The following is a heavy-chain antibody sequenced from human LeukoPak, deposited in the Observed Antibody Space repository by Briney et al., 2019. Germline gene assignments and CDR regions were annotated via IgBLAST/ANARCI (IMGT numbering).Heavy chain of an antibody. V-gene: IGHV4-34*01. CDR2: IYYSGST. CDR3: ARLPVVPAEMGYYYYGMDV. Sequence: SETLSLTCAVYGGSFSGYYWSWIRQPPGKGLEWIGSIYYSGSTYYNPSLKSRVTISVDTSKNQFSLKLSSVTAADTAVYYCARLPVVPAEMGYYYYGMDVWGQGTTVTVSS. J-gene: IGHJ6*02. D-gene: IGHD2-2*01. CDR1: GGSFSGYY.